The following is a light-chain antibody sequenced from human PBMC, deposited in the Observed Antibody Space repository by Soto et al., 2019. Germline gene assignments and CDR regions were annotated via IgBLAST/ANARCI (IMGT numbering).Light chain of an antibody. Sequence: EIVMTQSPATLSVSPGERATLSCRASQSVSSYLAWYQQKPGQAPRLLIYDASNRATGIPARFSGSGSGTDFTLTISSLEPEDFAVYYCQQHDILPITFGQGTRLEIK. V-gene: IGKV3-11*01. J-gene: IGKJ5*01. CDR2: DAS. CDR3: QQHDILPIT. CDR1: QSVSSY.